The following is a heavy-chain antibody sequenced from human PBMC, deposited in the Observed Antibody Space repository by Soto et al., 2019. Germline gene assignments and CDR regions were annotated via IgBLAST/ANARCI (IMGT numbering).Heavy chain of an antibody. D-gene: IGHD2-15*01. Sequence: GGSLRLSCAASGFTFSSYGMHWVRQAPGKGLEWVAVIWYDGSNKYYADSVKGRFTISRDNSKNTLYLQMNSLRAEDTAVYYCARGMGYCSGGSCYRYYYYMDVWGKGTTVTVSS. CDR1: GFTFSSYG. CDR2: IWYDGSNK. CDR3: ARGMGYCSGGSCYRYYYYMDV. J-gene: IGHJ6*03. V-gene: IGHV3-33*01.